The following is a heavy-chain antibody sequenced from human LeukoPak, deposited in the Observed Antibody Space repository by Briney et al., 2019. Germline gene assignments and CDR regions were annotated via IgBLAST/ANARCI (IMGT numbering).Heavy chain of an antibody. CDR2: INHNGGT. CDR1: GGSFSDYS. CDR3: ARVAYRYSINDWSRTGLGAYATKYYYMDV. Sequence: PSETLSLTCAVYGGSFSDYSWTWIRQAPGEGLEWIGEINHNGGTNHNPSLVSRVIMSVDTSKNQFSLKVGSVTAADTAVYYCARVAYRYSINDWSRTGLGAYATKYYYMDVWGKGTTVTVSS. V-gene: IGHV4-34*01. J-gene: IGHJ6*03. D-gene: IGHD3-9*01.